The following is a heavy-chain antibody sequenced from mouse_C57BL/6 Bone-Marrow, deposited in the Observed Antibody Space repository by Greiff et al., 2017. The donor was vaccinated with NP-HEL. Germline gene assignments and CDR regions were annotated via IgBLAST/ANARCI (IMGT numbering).Heavy chain of an antibody. D-gene: IGHD2-3*01. CDR2: IYPGSGST. V-gene: IGHV1-55*01. CDR1: GYTFTSYW. Sequence: QVHVKQSGAELVKPGASVKMSCKASGYTFTSYWITWVKQRPGQGLEWIGDIYPGSGSTNYNEKFKSKATLTVDTSSSTAYMQLSSLTSEDSAVYYCATGWLLRPPAYWGQGTLVTVSA. J-gene: IGHJ3*01. CDR3: ATGWLLRPPAY.